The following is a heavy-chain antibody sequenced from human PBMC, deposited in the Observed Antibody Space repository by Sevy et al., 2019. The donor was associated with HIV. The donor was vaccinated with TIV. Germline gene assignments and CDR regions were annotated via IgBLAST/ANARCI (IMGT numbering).Heavy chain of an antibody. J-gene: IGHJ4*02. CDR1: GFTFSNYA. Sequence: GGSLRLSCVASGFTFSNYAMDWVRQAPGKGLEWVSAISGGGVNTYYADAVNGRFTISRDNSKNTLYLQMNSLRVEDTAVYHCAKSESRMGATDDFDCWGQGTLVTVSS. V-gene: IGHV3-23*01. CDR3: AKSESRMGATDDFDC. D-gene: IGHD1-26*01. CDR2: ISGGGVNT.